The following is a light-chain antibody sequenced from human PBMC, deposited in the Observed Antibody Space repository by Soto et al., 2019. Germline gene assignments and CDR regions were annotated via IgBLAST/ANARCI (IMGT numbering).Light chain of an antibody. CDR3: QQVNSYPIT. V-gene: IGKV1-9*01. CDR2: AAS. J-gene: IGKJ5*01. CDR1: QGISNS. Sequence: DIHLTQSPSFLSASVGDRVIITCRASQGISNSLAWYQQKPGKAPKLLIYAASTLQSGVPSRFRGSGSGTELTLTISSLQPEDVATYYCQQVNSYPITFGQGTRLEIK.